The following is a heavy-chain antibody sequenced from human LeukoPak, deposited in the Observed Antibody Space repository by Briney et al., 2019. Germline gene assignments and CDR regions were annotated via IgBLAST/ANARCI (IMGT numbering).Heavy chain of an antibody. CDR1: GFTFRSYN. J-gene: IGHJ6*03. Sequence: PGGSLRLSCAASGFTFRSYNMNWVRQAPGKGLEWVSSISSSSSYTYYADSVKGRFTISRDNAKNSLYLQMNSLRAEDTAVYYCARWESYYYGSGSPSAYYMDVWGKGTTVTVSS. CDR2: ISSSSSYT. V-gene: IGHV3-21*01. D-gene: IGHD3-10*01. CDR3: ARWESYYYGSGSPSAYYMDV.